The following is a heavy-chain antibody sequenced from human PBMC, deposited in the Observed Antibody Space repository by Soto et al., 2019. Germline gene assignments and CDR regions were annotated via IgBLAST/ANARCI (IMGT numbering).Heavy chain of an antibody. V-gene: IGHV1-69*08. D-gene: IGHD4-17*01. CDR1: GGTFSSYT. Sequence: QVQLVQSGAEVKKPGSSVKVSCKASGGTFSSYTISWVRQAPGQGLEWMGRIIPILGIANYAQKFQGRVTITADKSTSTAYMELSSLRSEDTAVYYCARDLTYGDQRLGDYYFDYWGQGTLVTVSS. CDR2: IIPILGIA. CDR3: ARDLTYGDQRLGDYYFDY. J-gene: IGHJ4*02.